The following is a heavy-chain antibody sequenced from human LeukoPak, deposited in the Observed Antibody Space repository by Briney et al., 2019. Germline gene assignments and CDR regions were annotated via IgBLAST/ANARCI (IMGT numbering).Heavy chain of an antibody. D-gene: IGHD6-13*01. CDR3: ARSCLLAAAGTYDY. J-gene: IGHJ4*02. V-gene: IGHV3-21*01. CDR1: GFTFSSYS. Sequence: GGSLRLSCAVSGFTFSSYSMNWVRQAPGKGLEWVSSISSSSSYIDYADSVKGRFTISRDNAKNSLYLQIDSLRAKDTAVYYCARSCLLAAAGTYDYWGKGTLVTVS. CDR2: ISSSSSYI.